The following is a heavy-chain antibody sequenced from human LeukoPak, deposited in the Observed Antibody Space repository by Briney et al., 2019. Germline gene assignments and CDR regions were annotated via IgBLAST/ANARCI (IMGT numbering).Heavy chain of an antibody. CDR1: GDSVSSNSAA. CDR3: ARGPGNPIRYFDWQSHAFDI. V-gene: IGHV6-1*01. CDR2: TYYRSKWYN. Sequence: SQTLSLTCAISGDSVSSNSAAWNWIRQSPSRGLEWLGRTYYRSKWYNDYAVSVKSRITINPDTSKNQFSLQLNSVTPEDTAVYYCARGPGNPIRYFDWQSHAFDIWGQGTMVTVSS. D-gene: IGHD3-9*01. J-gene: IGHJ3*02.